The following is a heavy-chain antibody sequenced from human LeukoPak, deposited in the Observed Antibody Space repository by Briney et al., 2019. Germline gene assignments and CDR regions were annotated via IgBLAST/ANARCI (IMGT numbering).Heavy chain of an antibody. V-gene: IGHV1-46*01. D-gene: IGHD3-10*01. CDR3: VRDMVHSGYFEY. CDR2: INPSGGTT. J-gene: IGHJ1*01. Sequence: ASVKVSCKASGYTFTTFFMHWVRQAPGQGLEWMGIINPSGGTTTYAQKFQGRVSLTRDMSPSTVYMELSSLTSEDTAVYYCVRDMVHSGYFEYWGQGTLVTVSP. CDR1: GYTFTTFF.